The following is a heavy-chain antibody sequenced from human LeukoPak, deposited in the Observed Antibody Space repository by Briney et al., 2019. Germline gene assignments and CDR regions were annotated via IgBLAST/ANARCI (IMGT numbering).Heavy chain of an antibody. J-gene: IGHJ3*02. CDR1: GYTFTDYY. CDR2: INPNSGGT. D-gene: IGHD3-22*01. V-gene: IGHV1-2*02. Sequence: ASVKVSCKASGYTFTDYYIHWVRQAPGQGLECMGWINPNSGGTNYAQKFQGRVTMTRDTSISTAYMELSRLRSDDTAVYYCATASSGFPARIWGQGTMVTVSS. CDR3: ATASSGFPARI.